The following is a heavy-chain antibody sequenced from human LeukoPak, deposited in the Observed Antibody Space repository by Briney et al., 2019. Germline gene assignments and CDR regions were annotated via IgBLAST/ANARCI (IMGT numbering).Heavy chain of an antibody. J-gene: IGHJ4*02. D-gene: IGHD3-3*01. CDR3: ARGHDFWSGYWVFDY. Sequence: SETLSLTCTVSGGSIYSRSYYWGWVRQPPGRGLEWIGSMYYKGDTYFNPSLKSRVTISQDTSKNQFSLKLSSVTTADTAVYYCARGHDFWSGYWVFDYWGQGTLVTVSS. V-gene: IGHV4-39*07. CDR1: GGSIYSRSYY. CDR2: MYYKGDT.